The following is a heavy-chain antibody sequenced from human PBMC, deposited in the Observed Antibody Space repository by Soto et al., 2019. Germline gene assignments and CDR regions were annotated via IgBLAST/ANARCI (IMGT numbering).Heavy chain of an antibody. CDR1: GGSMSSNY. V-gene: IGHV4-59*01. CDR2: VYYGGT. J-gene: IGHJ4*02. D-gene: IGHD4-4*01. Sequence: TLSLTCSVSGGSMSSNYWSWIRQSPGKGLEWIGFVYYGGTNYNPSFESRVTMSVDTPKKQFSLELGSVTAADTAVYYCVSYRGAFYFEYWGPGTLVPVYS. CDR3: VSYRGAFYFEY.